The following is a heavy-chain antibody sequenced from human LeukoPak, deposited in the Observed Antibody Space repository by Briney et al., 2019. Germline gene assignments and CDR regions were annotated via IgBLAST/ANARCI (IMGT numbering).Heavy chain of an antibody. D-gene: IGHD6-13*01. CDR1: GFTFSSYA. CDR3: AKDGSRSSSWADY. J-gene: IGHJ4*02. CDR2: IWYGGSNK. Sequence: PGGSLRLSCAASGFTFSSYAMSWVRQAPGKGLEWVAVIWYGGSNKYYADSVKGRFTISRDNSKNTLYLQMNSLRAEDTAVYYCAKDGSRSSSWADYWGQGTLVTVSS. V-gene: IGHV3-30*02.